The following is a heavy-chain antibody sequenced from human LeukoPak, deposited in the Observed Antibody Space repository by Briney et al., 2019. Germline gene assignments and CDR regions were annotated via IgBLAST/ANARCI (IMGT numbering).Heavy chain of an antibody. D-gene: IGHD3-22*01. J-gene: IGHJ4*02. CDR1: GGTFSSYG. CDR2: INTNTGNP. V-gene: IGHV7-4-1*02. Sequence: ASVKVSCKASGGTFSSYGISWVRQAPGQGLEWMGWINTNTGNPTYAQGFTGRFVFSLDTSVSTAYLQISSLKAEDTAVYYCARDAGLTDSSGTFDYWGQGTLVTVSS. CDR3: ARDAGLTDSSGTFDY.